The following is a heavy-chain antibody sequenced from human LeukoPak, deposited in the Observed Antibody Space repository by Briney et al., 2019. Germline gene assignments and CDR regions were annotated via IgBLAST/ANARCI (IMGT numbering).Heavy chain of an antibody. J-gene: IGHJ4*02. D-gene: IGHD3-10*01. CDR2: IYWNEYK. V-gene: IGHV2-5*01. Sequence: SGPTLVNPTQTLTLTCSFSGFSLTTSAVGVGWVGQPPGKALEWLALIYWNEYKRYSPSLKSRLTISKDTTKNQVVLTMTEMDPVDTGTCYCARRRGGSGSYYFDYWGEGILVTVYS. CDR3: ARRRGGSGSYYFDY. CDR1: GFSLTTSAVG.